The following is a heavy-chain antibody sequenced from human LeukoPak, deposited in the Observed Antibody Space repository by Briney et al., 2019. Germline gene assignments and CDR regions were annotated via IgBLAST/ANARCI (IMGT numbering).Heavy chain of an antibody. CDR3: ARVDTAMAKGI. J-gene: IGHJ3*02. CDR2: IIPIFGTA. Sequence: GASVKVSCKASGGTFSSYAISWVRQAPGQGLEWMGGIIPIFGTANYAQKFQGRVTITADKSTSTAYMELSSLRSEDTAVYYCARVDTAMAKGIWGQGTMVTVSS. CDR1: GGTFSSYA. D-gene: IGHD5-18*01. V-gene: IGHV1-69*06.